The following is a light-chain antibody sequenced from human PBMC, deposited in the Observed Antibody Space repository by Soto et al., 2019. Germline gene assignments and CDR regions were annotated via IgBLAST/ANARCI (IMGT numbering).Light chain of an antibody. J-gene: IGLJ2*01. CDR1: SSDVGDYNY. CDR3: CSYTATSTFV. CDR2: DVS. V-gene: IGLV2-14*01. Sequence: QSALTQPASVSGSPGQSITISCTGTSSDVGDYNYVSWYQQHPGKAPKLIIYDVSNRPSGISNRFSGSKSGNTASLTVSGLQAEDEADYYCCSYTATSTFVFGGGTKLTVL.